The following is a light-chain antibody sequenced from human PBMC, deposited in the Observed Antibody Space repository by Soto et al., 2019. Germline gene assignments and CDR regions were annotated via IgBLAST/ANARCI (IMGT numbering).Light chain of an antibody. CDR1: QSVSSSY. CDR3: QQYDSSPVT. Sequence: EIVLTQSPGTLSLSPGERATLSCRASQSVSSSYLAWYQQKPGQAPRLLIYGASSRATGIPDRFSGSGSGTDFTLNISRLEPEDFAVYYCQQYDSSPVTFGPGTKVDIK. CDR2: GAS. J-gene: IGKJ3*01. V-gene: IGKV3-20*01.